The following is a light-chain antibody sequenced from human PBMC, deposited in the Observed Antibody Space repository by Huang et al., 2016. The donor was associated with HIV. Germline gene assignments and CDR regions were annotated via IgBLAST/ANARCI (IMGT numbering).Light chain of an antibody. CDR3: QQSYKAPRT. Sequence: DIQMTQSPSSLSASVGDRVIISRRASQSINKYLNWYQQMPGKAPKLLSYGASTLQRGVSSRFSSSVSGTDFTLTIGSLQPEDAATYYCQQSYKAPRTFGQGTLLEI. CDR2: GAS. J-gene: IGKJ2*01. V-gene: IGKV1-39*01. CDR1: QSINKY.